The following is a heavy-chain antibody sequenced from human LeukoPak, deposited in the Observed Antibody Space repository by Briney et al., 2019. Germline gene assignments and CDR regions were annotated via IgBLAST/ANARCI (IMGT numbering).Heavy chain of an antibody. D-gene: IGHD5-18*01. CDR2: IYYSGST. CDR1: GGSISSYY. V-gene: IGHV4-59*01. CDR3: ARVSPDTAMVTDAFDI. Sequence: SETLSLTCTVSGGSISSYYWSGIRQPPGKGLEWIGYIYYSGSTNYNPSLKSRVTISVDTSKNQFSLKLSSVTAADTAVYYCARVSPDTAMVTDAFDIWGQGTMVTVSS. J-gene: IGHJ3*02.